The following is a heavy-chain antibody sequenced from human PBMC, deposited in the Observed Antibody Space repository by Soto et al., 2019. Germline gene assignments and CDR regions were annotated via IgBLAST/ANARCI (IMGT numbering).Heavy chain of an antibody. J-gene: IGHJ4*02. CDR1: GGTFSSYA. D-gene: IGHD6-19*01. Sequence: QVQLVQSGAEVKKPGSSVKVSCKASGGTFSSYAISWVRQAPGQGLEWMGGIIPIFGTANYAQKYQGRVTITADQSTVTAYMEVSSLRSEATAVYYGAREGGRGWYFWDYWGQGTLFTVSS. V-gene: IGHV1-69*01. CDR3: AREGGRGWYFWDY. CDR2: IIPIFGTA.